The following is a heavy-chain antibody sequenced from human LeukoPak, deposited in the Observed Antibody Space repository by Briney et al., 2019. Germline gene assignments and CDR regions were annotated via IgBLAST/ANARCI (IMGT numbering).Heavy chain of an antibody. Sequence: SETLSLTCPVSGDSISNYYWSWIRQPPGKGLEWIAYIYYSGSTNYNPSLKSRVTISVDTSKNQFSLKLSSVTAADTAVYYCARDRSSGSHFDYWGQGTLVTVSS. CDR2: IYYSGST. J-gene: IGHJ4*02. D-gene: IGHD1-26*01. CDR1: GDSISNYY. CDR3: ARDRSSGSHFDY. V-gene: IGHV4-59*01.